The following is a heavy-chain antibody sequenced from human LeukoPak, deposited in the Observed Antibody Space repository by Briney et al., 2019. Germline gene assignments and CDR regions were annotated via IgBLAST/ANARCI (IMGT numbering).Heavy chain of an antibody. CDR1: GGSIGTYY. V-gene: IGHV4-59*01. Sequence: PSETLSLTCTVSGGSIGTYYWNWIRQPPGKGLEWIGYIYHSGSTNYNPSLQSRVTISVDTSKNQFSLNLNSVTAADTAVYYCARAPSYFDLWGRGTLVTVSS. CDR2: IYHSGST. J-gene: IGHJ2*01. D-gene: IGHD2-2*01. CDR3: ARAPSYFDL.